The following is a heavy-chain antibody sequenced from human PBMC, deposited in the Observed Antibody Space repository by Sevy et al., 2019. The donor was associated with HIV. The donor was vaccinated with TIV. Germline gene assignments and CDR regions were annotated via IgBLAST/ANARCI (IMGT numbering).Heavy chain of an antibody. V-gene: IGHV5-51*01. D-gene: IGHD6-19*01. CDR3: VRDRVRSSGWYYGAFDI. CDR1: GYSFTSYW. Sequence: GESLKISCKGSGYSFTSYWIGWVRQMPGKGLEWMGIIYPGDSDTRYSPSFQGQVTIAADKSISTAYLQWSSLKASDTAMYYCVRDRVRSSGWYYGAFDIWGQGTMVTVSS. J-gene: IGHJ3*02. CDR2: IYPGDSDT.